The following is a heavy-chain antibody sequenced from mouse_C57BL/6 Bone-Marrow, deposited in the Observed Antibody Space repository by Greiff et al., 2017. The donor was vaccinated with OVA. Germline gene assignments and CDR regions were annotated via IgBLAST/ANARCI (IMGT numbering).Heavy chain of an antibody. D-gene: IGHD1-1*01. Sequence: VKVVESGAELVKPGASVKISCKASGYAFSSYWMNWVKQRPGKGLEWIGQIYPGDGDTNYNGKFKGKATLTADKSSSTAYMQLSSLTSEDSAVYFCARGLRWYVDVWGTGTTVTVSS. CDR2: IYPGDGDT. CDR1: GYAFSSYW. CDR3: ARGLRWYVDV. V-gene: IGHV1-80*01. J-gene: IGHJ1*03.